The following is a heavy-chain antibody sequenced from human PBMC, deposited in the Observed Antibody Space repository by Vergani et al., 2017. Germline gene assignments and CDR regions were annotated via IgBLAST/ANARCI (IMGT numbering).Heavy chain of an antibody. D-gene: IGHD6-19*01. CDR2: IYYSGST. CDR1: GASIRSSNYY. Sequence: QLQLQESGPGLVKPSATLSLTCSVSGASIRSSNYYWGCIRQPPGKGLKWIASIYYSGSTYYNPSLKSRVTIYVDPSKNQFSLKLSSVTAADTAVYFCARHSTVEWLVKLGWIDPWGQGILVTVSS. CDR3: ARHSTVEWLVKLGWIDP. J-gene: IGHJ5*02. V-gene: IGHV4-39*01.